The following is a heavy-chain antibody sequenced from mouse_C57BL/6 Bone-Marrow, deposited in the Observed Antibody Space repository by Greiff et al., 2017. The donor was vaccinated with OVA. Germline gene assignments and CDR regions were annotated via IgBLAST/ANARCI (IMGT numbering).Heavy chain of an antibody. Sequence: QVQLQQPGAELVMPGASVKLSCKASGYTFTSYWMHWVKQRPGQGLEWIGEIDPSDSYTNYNQKFKGKSTLTVDKSSSTAYMQLSILTSEDSAVYYCAREDGYYSGYAMDYWGQGTSVTVSS. CDR3: AREDGYYSGYAMDY. CDR1: GYTFTSYW. D-gene: IGHD2-3*01. V-gene: IGHV1-69*01. J-gene: IGHJ4*01. CDR2: IDPSDSYT.